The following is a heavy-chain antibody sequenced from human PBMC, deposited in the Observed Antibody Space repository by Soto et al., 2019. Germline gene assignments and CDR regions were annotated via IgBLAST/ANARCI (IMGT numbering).Heavy chain of an antibody. CDR1: GFTFTNYG. D-gene: IGHD2-21*02. CDR3: AKESRGGNSRGHFDY. V-gene: IGHV3-30*18. CDR2: ISYDGSNK. Sequence: QVQLVDSGGGVVQPGRSLRLSCAASGFTFTNYGMHWVRQAPGKGLEWVAVISYDGSNKYYADSVKGRFTISRDNSENPLYLQMNSLRAEDTAVYYCAKESRGGNSRGHFDYWGQGTLVTVSS. J-gene: IGHJ4*02.